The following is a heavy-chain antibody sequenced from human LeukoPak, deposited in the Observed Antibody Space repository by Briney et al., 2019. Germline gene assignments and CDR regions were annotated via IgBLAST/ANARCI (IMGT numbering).Heavy chain of an antibody. V-gene: IGHV4-30-2*01. Sequence: RASETLSLTCAVSGGSISSGGYSWSWIRQPPGKGLEWIGYIYHSGSTYYNPSLKSRVTISVDRSKNQFSLKLSSVTAADTAMYYCASLFYSNYGDYWGQGTLVTVSS. CDR3: ASLFYSNYGDY. CDR1: GGSISSGGYS. D-gene: IGHD4-11*01. CDR2: IYHSGST. J-gene: IGHJ4*02.